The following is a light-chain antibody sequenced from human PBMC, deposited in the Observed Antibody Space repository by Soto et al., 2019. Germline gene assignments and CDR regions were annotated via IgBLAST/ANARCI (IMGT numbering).Light chain of an antibody. CDR3: QQRSSWPLT. CDR2: DAS. J-gene: IGKJ4*01. V-gene: IGKV3-11*01. Sequence: EIVLTQSPATLSLSPGERPTLSCRASQSVTNYLAWYQQKPGQAPRLLIYDASNRATGIPARFSGSGSGTDFTLTISSLEPEDFAVYYCQQRSSWPLTFGGGTKVDIK. CDR1: QSVTNY.